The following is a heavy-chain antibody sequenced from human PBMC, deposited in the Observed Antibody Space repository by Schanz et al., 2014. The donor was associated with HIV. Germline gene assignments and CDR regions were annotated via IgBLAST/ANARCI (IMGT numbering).Heavy chain of an antibody. CDR2: SSTPNSDT. CDR1: GGTFSSYS. CDR3: ARGENWPGGASDF. V-gene: IGHV1-18*01. D-gene: IGHD3-16*01. J-gene: IGHJ4*02. Sequence: QVQLVQSGAEVKKPGASVKVSCKASGGTFSSYSISWVRQAPGQGLTWMGWSSTPNSDTKFTQWLQGRVTMTTDTSTSTAYMELRSLKSDDTAVYYCARGENWPGGASDFWGQGTLVAVSS.